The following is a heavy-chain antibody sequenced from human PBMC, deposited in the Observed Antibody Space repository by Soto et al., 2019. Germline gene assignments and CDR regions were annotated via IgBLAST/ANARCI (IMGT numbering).Heavy chain of an antibody. V-gene: IGHV3-21*01. CDR3: VRRPKIGVRGAF. CDR1: GFSFSAYN. J-gene: IGHJ1*01. D-gene: IGHD3-16*01. CDR2: IKVGSSRI. Sequence: PGGSLRLSCIGSGFSFSAYNMNWVRQAPGKGLEWVSSIKVGSSRIYQPDSMKGRFTISRGDARNSVYLQINSLRAEVTAVYFCVRRPKIGVRGAFWGRGTQVTVSS.